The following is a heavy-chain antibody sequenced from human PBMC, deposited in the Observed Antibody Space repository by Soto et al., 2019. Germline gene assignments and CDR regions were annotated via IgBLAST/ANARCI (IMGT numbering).Heavy chain of an antibody. CDR2: ISAYDGKT. CDR3: ARDPHEFWTSYRFDP. D-gene: IGHD3-3*01. CDR1: GGTFSSYA. J-gene: IGHJ5*02. Sequence: GASVKVSCKASGGTFSSYAISWVRQAPGQGLGLMGWISAYDGKTTYAEKFQGRVTLTTDTSTSTAYMELRSLRSDDTAIYYCARDPHEFWTSYRFDPWGQGTPVTVSS. V-gene: IGHV1-18*01.